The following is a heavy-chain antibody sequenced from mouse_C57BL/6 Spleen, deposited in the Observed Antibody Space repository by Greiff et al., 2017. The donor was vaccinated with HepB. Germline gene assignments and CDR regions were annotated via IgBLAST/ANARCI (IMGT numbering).Heavy chain of an antibody. D-gene: IGHD2-4*01. Sequence: VQLQQPGAELVKPGASVKLSCKASGYTFTSYWMHWVKQRPGQGLEWIGMIHPNSGSTNYNEKLKSKATLTVDKSSSTAYMQLSSLTSEDSAVYYCARSDYDGDYAMDYWGQGTSVTVSS. J-gene: IGHJ4*01. CDR1: GYTFTSYW. CDR3: ARSDYDGDYAMDY. CDR2: IHPNSGST. V-gene: IGHV1-64*01.